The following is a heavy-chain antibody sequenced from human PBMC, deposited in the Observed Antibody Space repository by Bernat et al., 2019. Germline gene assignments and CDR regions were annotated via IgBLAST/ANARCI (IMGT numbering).Heavy chain of an antibody. CDR1: GGSISSSSYY. J-gene: IGHJ2*01. V-gene: IGHV4-39*01. CDR3: ARHPGVEMVTIPNWYFDL. CDR2: IYYSGST. Sequence: QLQLQESGPGLVKPSETLSLTCTVSGGSISSSSYYWGWIRQPPGKGLEWIGSIYYSGSTYYNPSLKSRVTISVDTSKNQFSLKLSSVTAADTAVYYCARHPGVEMVTIPNWYFDLWGRGTLVTVSS. D-gene: IGHD5-24*01.